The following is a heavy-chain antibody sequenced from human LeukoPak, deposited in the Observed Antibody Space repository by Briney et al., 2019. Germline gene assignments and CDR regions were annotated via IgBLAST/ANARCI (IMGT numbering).Heavy chain of an antibody. J-gene: IGHJ4*02. CDR2: ISDDGRNK. D-gene: IGHD6-13*01. CDR3: AKDRETTASGTFDS. V-gene: IGHV3-30*18. Sequence: GGSLRLSCAASGFTFNNYGMHYVRHSPGKGLEWVVVISDDGRNKYYADSVKGRFTISRDNTKNTLCLKMNSLRAEETGVYYCAKDRETTASGTFDSWGQGTLVTVS. CDR1: GFTFNNYG.